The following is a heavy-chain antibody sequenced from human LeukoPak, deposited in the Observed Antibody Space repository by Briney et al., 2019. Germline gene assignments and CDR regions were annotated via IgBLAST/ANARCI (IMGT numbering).Heavy chain of an antibody. Sequence: GASVKVSCKASGGTFSSYATSWVRQAPGQGLEWMGRIIPIFGITNYAQKFQGRVTITADKSTSTAYMELSSLRSEDTAVYYCARDRGVVIDTYYSDNYGMDVWGRGTTVTVSS. V-gene: IGHV1-69*04. CDR2: IIPIFGIT. CDR1: GGTFSSYA. D-gene: IGHD2-21*01. J-gene: IGHJ6*02. CDR3: ARDRGVVIDTYYSDNYGMDV.